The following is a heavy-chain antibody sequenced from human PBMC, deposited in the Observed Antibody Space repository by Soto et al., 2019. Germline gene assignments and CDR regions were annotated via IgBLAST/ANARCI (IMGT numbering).Heavy chain of an antibody. V-gene: IGHV3-74*01. D-gene: IGHD3-9*01. Sequence: GSLRLSCAASGFTFSDYWVHWVRQVPGKGLVWVSRITGDGRTTSYADSVRGRFTISRDNTKNTVYLQMNSLTSEDTAVYYCVTLLRYSFAFDIWGQGTMVTVSS. CDR3: VTLLRYSFAFDI. CDR1: GFTFSDYW. CDR2: ITGDGRTT. J-gene: IGHJ3*02.